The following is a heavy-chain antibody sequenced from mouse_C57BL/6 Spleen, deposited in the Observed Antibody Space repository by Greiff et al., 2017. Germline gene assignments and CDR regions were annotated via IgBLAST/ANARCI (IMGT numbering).Heavy chain of an antibody. CDR2: INPNNGGT. CDR1: GYTFTDYY. J-gene: IGHJ4*01. Sequence: EVKLQQSGPELVKPGASVKISCKASGYTFTDYYMNWVKQSHGKSLEWIGDINPNNGGTSYNQKFKGKATVTVDKSSSTAYMELRSLTSEDSAVYYCARRDPYAMDYWGQGTSVTVSS. V-gene: IGHV1-26*01. CDR3: ARRDPYAMDY.